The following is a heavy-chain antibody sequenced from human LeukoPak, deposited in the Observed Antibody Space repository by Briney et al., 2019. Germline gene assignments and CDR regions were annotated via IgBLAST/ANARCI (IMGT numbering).Heavy chain of an antibody. D-gene: IGHD3-22*01. CDR3: AKEVLVVITQDGAFDI. CDR2: ISYDGSNK. CDR1: GFTFCSYG. V-gene: IGHV3-30*18. Sequence: PGRSLRLSCAASGFTFCSYGMHWVRQAPGKGLEWVAVISYDGSNKYYADSVKGRFTISRDNSKNTLYLQMNSLRAEDTAVYYCAKEVLVVITQDGAFDIWGQGTMVTVSS. J-gene: IGHJ3*02.